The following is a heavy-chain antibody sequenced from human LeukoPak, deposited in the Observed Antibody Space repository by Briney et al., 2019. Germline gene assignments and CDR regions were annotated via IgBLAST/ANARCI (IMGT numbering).Heavy chain of an antibody. CDR2: MNPNSGNT. D-gene: IGHD3-10*01. J-gene: IGHJ3*02. CDR3: ARVGQAGEAFDI. Sequence: ASVKVSCKASGYTFTSYDINWVRQATGQGLEWMGWMNPNSGNTGYAQKFRGRVTMTRNTSISTAYMELSSLRSEDTAVYYCARVGQAGEAFDIWGQGTMVTVSS. V-gene: IGHV1-8*01. CDR1: GYTFTSYD.